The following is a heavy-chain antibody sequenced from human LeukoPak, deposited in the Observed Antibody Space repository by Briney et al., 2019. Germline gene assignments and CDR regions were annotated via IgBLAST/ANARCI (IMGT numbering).Heavy chain of an antibody. CDR2: INHSGST. CDR3: ARGRPTVTYNLNYYGSGSYYNA. Sequence: SETLSLTCAVYGGSFSGYYWSWIRQPPGKGLEWIGEINHSGSTNYNPSLKSRVTISVDTSKNQFSLKLSSVTAADTAVYYCARGRPTVTYNLNYYGSGSYYNAWGQGTLATVSS. J-gene: IGHJ5*02. D-gene: IGHD3-10*01. CDR1: GGSFSGYY. V-gene: IGHV4-34*01.